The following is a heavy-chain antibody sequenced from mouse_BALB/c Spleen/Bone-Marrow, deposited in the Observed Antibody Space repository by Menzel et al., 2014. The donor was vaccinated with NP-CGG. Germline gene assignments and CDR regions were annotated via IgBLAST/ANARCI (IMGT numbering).Heavy chain of an antibody. V-gene: IGHV5-12-1*01. Sequence: EVMLVESGGGLVKPGGSLKLSCAASGFAFSSYDMSWVRQTPEKRLEWVAYISSGGGSTYYPDTVKGRFTISRDNAKNTLCLQMSRLKSEDTAMYYCARQGAYYGNYKYFDVWGAGTTVTVSS. CDR3: ARQGAYYGNYKYFDV. D-gene: IGHD2-10*01. CDR2: ISSGGGST. J-gene: IGHJ1*01. CDR1: GFAFSSYD.